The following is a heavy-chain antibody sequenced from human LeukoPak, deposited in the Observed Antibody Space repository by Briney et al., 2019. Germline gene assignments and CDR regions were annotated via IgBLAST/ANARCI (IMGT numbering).Heavy chain of an antibody. J-gene: IGHJ4*02. V-gene: IGHV3-23*01. Sequence: GGSLRLSCAASGFTFSSYAMSWVRQAPGKGLEWVSAISGSGSTYYADSVKGRFTISGDNSKNTLYLQMNSLRAEDTAVYHCAKQYSSSWHYFDYWGQGTLVTVSS. CDR3: AKQYSSSWHYFDY. CDR2: ISGSGST. CDR1: GFTFSSYA. D-gene: IGHD6-13*01.